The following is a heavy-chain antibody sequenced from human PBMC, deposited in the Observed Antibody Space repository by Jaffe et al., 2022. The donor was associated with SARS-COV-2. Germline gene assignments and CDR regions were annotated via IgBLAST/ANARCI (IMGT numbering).Heavy chain of an antibody. Sequence: EVQLVESGGGLVKPGGSLRLSCAASGFTFSNAWMSWVRQAPGKGLEWVGRIKSKTDGGTTDYAAPVKGRFTISRDDSKNTLYLQMNSLKTEDTAVYYCTTLYGDYSYYYYYYMDVWGKGTTVTVSS. V-gene: IGHV3-15*01. J-gene: IGHJ6*03. CDR2: IKSKTDGGTT. CDR3: TTLYGDYSYYYYYYMDV. D-gene: IGHD4-17*01. CDR1: GFTFSNAW.